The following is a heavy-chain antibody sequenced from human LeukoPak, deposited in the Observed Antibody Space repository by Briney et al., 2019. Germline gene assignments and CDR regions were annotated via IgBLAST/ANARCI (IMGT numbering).Heavy chain of an antibody. V-gene: IGHV3-33*06. J-gene: IGHJ4*02. CDR2: IWYDGSNK. D-gene: IGHD5-18*01. CDR1: GLTFSSYG. CDR3: AKGGYSYGYSLDY. Sequence: GRSLRLSCAASGLTFSSYGMHWVRQAPGKGLEWVAVIWYDGSNKYYADSVKGRFTISRDNSKNTLYLQMNSLRAEDTAVYYCAKGGYSYGYSLDYWGQGTLVTVSS.